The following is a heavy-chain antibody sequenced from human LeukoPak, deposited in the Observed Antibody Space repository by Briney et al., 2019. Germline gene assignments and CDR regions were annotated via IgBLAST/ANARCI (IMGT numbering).Heavy chain of an antibody. CDR2: IIPIFGTA. CDR3: ARGYCSGGSCPSDY. J-gene: IGHJ4*02. Sequence: ASVKVFCKASGGTFSSYAISWVRQAPGQGLEWMGRIIPIFGTANYAQKFQGRVTITTDESTSTAYMELSSLRSEDTAVYYCARGYCSGGSCPSDYWGQGTLVTVSS. D-gene: IGHD2-15*01. CDR1: GGTFSSYA. V-gene: IGHV1-69*05.